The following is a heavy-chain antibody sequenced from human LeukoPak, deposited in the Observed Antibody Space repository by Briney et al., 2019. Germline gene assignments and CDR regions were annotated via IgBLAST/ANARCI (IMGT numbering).Heavy chain of an antibody. V-gene: IGHV4-30-2*01. CDR1: GGSISSGGYS. J-gene: IGHJ4*02. CDR2: IYHSGST. Sequence: PSETLSLTCAVSGGSISSGGYSWSWIRQPPGKGLEWIGYIYHSGSTYYNPSLKSRVTISVDRSKNQFSLKLSSVTAADTAVYYCARDSMAYFDYWGQGTLVTVSS. D-gene: IGHD2-2*01. CDR3: ARDSMAYFDY.